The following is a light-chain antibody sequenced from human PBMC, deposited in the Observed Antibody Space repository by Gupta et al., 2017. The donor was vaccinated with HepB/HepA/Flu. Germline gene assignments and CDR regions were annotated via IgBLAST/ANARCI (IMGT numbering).Light chain of an antibody. CDR1: QSVSNN. V-gene: IGKV3-15*01. Sequence: EIVMTQSLATLSVSPGERATLSCRTSQSVSNNLAWYQQKPGQAPRLLIYGASTRTTGIPARFSGAGSGTQFTLTISSLQSEDFAVYYCQQYNNWLITFGQGTRLEIK. CDR3: QQYNNWLIT. CDR2: GAS. J-gene: IGKJ5*01.